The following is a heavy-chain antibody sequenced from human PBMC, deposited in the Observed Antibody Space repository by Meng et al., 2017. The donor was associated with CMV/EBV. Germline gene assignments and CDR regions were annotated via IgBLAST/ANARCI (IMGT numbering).Heavy chain of an antibody. J-gene: IGHJ5*02. CDR3: AHRITISPVFDP. D-gene: IGHD3-9*01. Sequence: SGPTLVKPPQTLTLTCTSSGFSLSTSGAGVGWIRQPPGKALEWLALIYLHDDKRYSPSLKSRLTITKDTSKNQVVLTMTNMDPVDTATYYCAHRITISPVFDPWGQGTLVTVSS. V-gene: IGHV2-5*01. CDR1: GFSLSTSGAG. CDR2: IYLHDDK.